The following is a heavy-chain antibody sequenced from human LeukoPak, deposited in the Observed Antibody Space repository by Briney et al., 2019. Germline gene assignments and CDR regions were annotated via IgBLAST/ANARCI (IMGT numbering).Heavy chain of an antibody. CDR1: GFTFSSYA. V-gene: IGHV3-30-3*01. CDR2: ISYDGSNK. J-gene: IGHJ3*02. Sequence: PGGSLRLSCAASGFTFSSYAMHWVRQAPGKGLEWVAVISYDGSNKYYADSVKGRFTISRDNSKNTLYLQMNSLRAEDTAVYYCARGFNTVIYAFDIWGQGTMVTVSS. CDR3: ARGFNTVIYAFDI. D-gene: IGHD4-17*01.